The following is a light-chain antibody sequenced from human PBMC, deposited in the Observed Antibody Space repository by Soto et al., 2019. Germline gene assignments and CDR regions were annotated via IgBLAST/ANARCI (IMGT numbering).Light chain of an antibody. Sequence: EIVMTQSPATLSVSPGERATLSCRASQSVGSNFAWYQQTPGQAPRLLIYGASTRATGIAARFSGSGSGTDFTLTISSLQSEDFAVYYCQQYNNWPPITFGQGTRWIS. V-gene: IGKV3-15*01. J-gene: IGKJ1*01. CDR2: GAS. CDR1: QSVGSN. CDR3: QQYNNWPPIT.